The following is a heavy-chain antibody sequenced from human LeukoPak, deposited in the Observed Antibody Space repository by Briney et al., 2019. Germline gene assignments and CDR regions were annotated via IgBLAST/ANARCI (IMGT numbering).Heavy chain of an antibody. V-gene: IGHV3-74*01. CDR3: AKTTGRADYSSDVGYYGLDV. D-gene: IGHD4-11*01. J-gene: IGHJ6*02. CDR2: INSDGRRT. Sequence: SGGSLRRSCAASGFTFSSYGMHWVRQAPGKGLVWVSRINSDGRRTTYADSVKGRFTISRDNAKNTLYLQMNSLRTEDTAVYYCAKTTGRADYSSDVGYYGLDVWGQGTTVTVSS. CDR1: GFTFSSYG.